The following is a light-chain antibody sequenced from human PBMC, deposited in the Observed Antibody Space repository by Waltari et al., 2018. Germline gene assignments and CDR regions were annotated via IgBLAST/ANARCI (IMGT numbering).Light chain of an antibody. CDR1: TSNIGTTSD. J-gene: IGLJ1*01. Sequence: QSVLAQPPSVSGAPGEWVTISCTGTTSNIGTTSDVHWYQQFATTAPKILIYGNNNRASGVPDRFAGSKSGTSASLAINGLQAEDEADYYCQSFDTTLNAHVFDTGTKVTVL. V-gene: IGLV1-40*01. CDR2: GNN. CDR3: QSFDTTLNAHV.